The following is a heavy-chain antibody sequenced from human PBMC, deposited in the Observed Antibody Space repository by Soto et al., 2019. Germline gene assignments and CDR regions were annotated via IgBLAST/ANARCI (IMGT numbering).Heavy chain of an antibody. CDR1: GYTFTGYY. CDR3: ARDGYCSSSSCYSHDAFDI. Sequence: ASVNVPCKDSGYTFTGYYMHWVRQAPGQGLEWMGWINPNSGGTNYAQKFQGWATMTRDTSISTAYMELSRLRSDDTAVYYCARDGYCSSSSCYSHDAFDISG. CDR2: INPNSGGT. V-gene: IGHV1-2*04. J-gene: IGHJ3*02. D-gene: IGHD2-2*03.